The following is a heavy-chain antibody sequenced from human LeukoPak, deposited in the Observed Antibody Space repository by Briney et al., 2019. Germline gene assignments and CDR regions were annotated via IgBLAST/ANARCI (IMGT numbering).Heavy chain of an antibody. V-gene: IGHV1-69-2*01. CDR3: ATTPPSSSSPGGYNWFDP. CDR1: GYTFTDYY. D-gene: IGHD6-6*01. J-gene: IGHJ5*02. CDR2: VDPEDGET. Sequence: ASVKVSCKVSGYTFTDYYMHWVQQAPGKGLEWMGLVDPEDGETIYADKFQGRVTITADTSTDTAYMELSSLRSEDTAVYYCATTPPSSSSPGGYNWFDPWGQGTLVTVSS.